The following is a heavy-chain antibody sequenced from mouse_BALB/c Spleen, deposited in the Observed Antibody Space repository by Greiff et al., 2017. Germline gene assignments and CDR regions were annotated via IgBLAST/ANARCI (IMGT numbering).Heavy chain of an antibody. CDR2: ISSGGST. Sequence: EVQGVESGGGLVKPGGSLKLSCAASGFTFSSYAMSWVRQTPEKRLEWVASISSGGSTSYPDSVKGRFTISRDNARNILYLQMSSLRSEDTAMYYCARGDGYYFDYWGQGTTLTVSS. CDR1: GFTFSSYA. CDR3: ARGDGYYFDY. V-gene: IGHV5-6-5*01. D-gene: IGHD2-3*01. J-gene: IGHJ2*01.